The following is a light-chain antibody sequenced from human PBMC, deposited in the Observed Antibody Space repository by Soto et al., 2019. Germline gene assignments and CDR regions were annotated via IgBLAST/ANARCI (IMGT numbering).Light chain of an antibody. J-gene: IGKJ4*01. CDR1: QSVSSY. CDR2: DAS. CDR3: HQRSNLPLT. Sequence: EIVLTQSPATLSLSPRERATLSCRASQSVSSYLAWYQHKPGQAPRLLIYDASNRATGIPARFSGSGSGTDFTLTISSLEPEDFAVYFCHQRSNLPLTFGGGTKVEIK. V-gene: IGKV3-11*01.